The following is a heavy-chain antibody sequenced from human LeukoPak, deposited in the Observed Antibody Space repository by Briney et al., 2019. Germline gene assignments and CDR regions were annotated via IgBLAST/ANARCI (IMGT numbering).Heavy chain of an antibody. CDR3: ASGAKLGRGYYFDY. D-gene: IGHD7-27*01. CDR2: TYYRSKWYN. J-gene: IGHJ4*02. Sequence: PSQTLSLTCSISGXSVSSNSAAWNWIRQSPSRGLEWLGRTYYRSKWYNDYAVSVKSRITINPDTSKNQFSLQLNSVTPEDTAVYYCASGAKLGRGYYFDYWGQGTLVTVSS. CDR1: GXSVSSNSAA. V-gene: IGHV6-1*01.